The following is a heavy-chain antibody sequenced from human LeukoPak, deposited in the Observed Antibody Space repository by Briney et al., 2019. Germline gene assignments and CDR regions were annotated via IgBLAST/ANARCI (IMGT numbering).Heavy chain of an antibody. D-gene: IGHD5-24*01. J-gene: IGHJ4*02. Sequence: SETLSLTCTVSGGSISDNTYYWAWIRQPPGNGLEWIGSVYYSGDTYYNPSLKSRVTISVDTSKNQFSLKLSSVTAADTAVYYCARQNGYNFNYWGQGTLVTVSS. CDR3: ARQNGYNFNY. CDR1: GGSISDNTYY. CDR2: VYYSGDT. V-gene: IGHV4-39*01.